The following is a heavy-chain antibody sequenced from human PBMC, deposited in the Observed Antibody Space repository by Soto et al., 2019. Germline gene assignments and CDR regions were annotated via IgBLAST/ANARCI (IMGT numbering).Heavy chain of an antibody. V-gene: IGHV4-59*01. J-gene: IGHJ4*02. CDR1: GGSISVYY. CDR3: ARGVGSSPPRY. CDR2: IYDSGSP. D-gene: IGHD3-9*01. Sequence: AETLSLTCTISGGSISVYYWSWIRQSPGQGLEWIGYIYDSGSPYYNPSLKTRVTISADTSKNQISLKLTSATAADTAVYFCARGVGSSPPRYWGRGTLVTVSS.